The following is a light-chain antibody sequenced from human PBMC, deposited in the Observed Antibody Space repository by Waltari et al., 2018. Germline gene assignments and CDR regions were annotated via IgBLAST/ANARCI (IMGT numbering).Light chain of an antibody. V-gene: IGKV3-11*01. J-gene: IGKJ1*01. CDR2: DAS. CDR3: QQRYNWPWT. Sequence: ETVLTQSPATLSLSPGERATLSCRASQTINNYLAWYHQEPGQAPRLLIYDASNRATGIPARFSGSGSGTDFTLTISSLEPEDFAVYYCQQRYNWPWTFGQGTKVEIE. CDR1: QTINNY.